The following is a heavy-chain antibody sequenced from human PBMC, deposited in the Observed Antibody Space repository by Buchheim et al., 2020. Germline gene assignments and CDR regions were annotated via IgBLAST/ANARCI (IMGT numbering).Heavy chain of an antibody. CDR1: GFTFSDYY. CDR2: ISSSSSYT. J-gene: IGHJ2*01. D-gene: IGHD2-21*02. Sequence: QVQLVESGGGLVKPGGSLRLSCAASGFTFSDYYMSWIRQAPGKGLEWVSYISSSSSYTNYADSVKGRFNISRDNEKNSLYVQMNSLRAEDTAVYYCARVCHGALLVKRYFDLWGRGTL. V-gene: IGHV3-11*06. CDR3: ARVCHGALLVKRYFDL.